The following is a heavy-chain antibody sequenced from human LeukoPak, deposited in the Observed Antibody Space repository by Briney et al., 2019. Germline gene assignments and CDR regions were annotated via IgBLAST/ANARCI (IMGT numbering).Heavy chain of an antibody. J-gene: IGHJ6*02. CDR3: ARGCASTTSNYDYYYYGMDV. Sequence: SETLSLTCNASGGSLSSYYMSWIRQPAGKGLEWIGRIYTSGSTNYNPYLKSRVTMSLDTSKNQSTLKLSSVTAADTAVDYCARGCASTTSNYDYYYYGMDVWGQGTTVTVSS. CDR2: IYTSGST. V-gene: IGHV4-4*07. D-gene: IGHD2-2*01. CDR1: GGSLSSYY.